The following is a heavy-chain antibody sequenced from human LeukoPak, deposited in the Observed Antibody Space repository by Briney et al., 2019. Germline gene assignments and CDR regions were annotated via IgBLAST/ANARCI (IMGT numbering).Heavy chain of an antibody. V-gene: IGHV3-64*02. CDR3: ARGTAMVTYFDY. CDR1: GLTFSSYA. J-gene: IGHJ4*02. Sequence: GGSLRLSCAASGLTFSSYAMHWVRQAPGKGLEYVSAISSNGGSTYYADSVKGRFTISRDNSKNTLYLQMGSLRAEDMAVYYCARGTAMVTYFDYWGQGTLVTVSS. CDR2: ISSNGGST. D-gene: IGHD5-18*01.